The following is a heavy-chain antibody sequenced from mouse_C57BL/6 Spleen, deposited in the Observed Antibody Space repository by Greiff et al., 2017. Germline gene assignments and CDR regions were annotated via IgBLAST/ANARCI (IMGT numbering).Heavy chain of an antibody. J-gene: IGHJ2*01. V-gene: IGHV1-69*01. Sequence: QVQLQQPGAELVMPGASVKLSCKASGYTFPSYWMHWVKQRPGQGLEWIGEIDPSDSYTNYNQKFKGTSTLTVDKSSSTAYMQLSSLTSEDSAVYYCARRGADSYYEVDYWGQGTTLTVSS. D-gene: IGHD2-12*01. CDR1: GYTFPSYW. CDR3: ARRGADSYYEVDY. CDR2: IDPSDSYT.